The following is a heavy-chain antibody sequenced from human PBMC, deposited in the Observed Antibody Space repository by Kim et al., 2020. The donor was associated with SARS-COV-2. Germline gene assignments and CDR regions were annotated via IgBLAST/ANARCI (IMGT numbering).Heavy chain of an antibody. J-gene: IGHJ6*01. CDR3: ARIVVMGDYISFYYYA. CDR2: MSGGGVNK. CDR1: GFTFNGYA. D-gene: IGHD4-17*01. V-gene: IGHV3-23*01. Sequence: GGSLRLSCVASGFTFNGYAMSWVRQAPGKGLEWVAVMSGGGVNKFYADSVRGRFTISSANSKNTPNMQMNIMRDENTAPYYCARIVVMGDYISFYYYA.